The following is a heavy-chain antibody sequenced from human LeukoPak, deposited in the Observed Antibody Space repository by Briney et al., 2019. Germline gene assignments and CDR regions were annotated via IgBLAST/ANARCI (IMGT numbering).Heavy chain of an antibody. Sequence: SETLSLACTVSGGSISSGDYYWSWIRQPPGKGLEWIGYIYYSGSTYYNPSLKSRVTISVDTSKNRFSLKLSSVTAADTAVYYCARDGSSSWYFDYWGQGTLVTVSS. CDR3: ARDGSSSWYFDY. D-gene: IGHD6-13*01. J-gene: IGHJ4*02. CDR2: IYYSGST. V-gene: IGHV4-30-4*01. CDR1: GGSISSGDYY.